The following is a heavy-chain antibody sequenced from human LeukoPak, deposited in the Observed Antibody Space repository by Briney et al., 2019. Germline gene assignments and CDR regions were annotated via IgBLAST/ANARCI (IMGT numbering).Heavy chain of an antibody. J-gene: IGHJ4*02. V-gene: IGHV1-46*01. Sequence: ASVKVSCKASGYTFTNYYMHWVRQAPGQGLEWMGLINPTGTSTNYAQEFRGRVTMTRDTSTTTVYMELSSLRSEDTAVYYCAREESGGYFDYWGQGTLVTVSS. CDR2: INPTGTST. CDR1: GYTFTNYY. D-gene: IGHD2-8*02. CDR3: AREESGGYFDY.